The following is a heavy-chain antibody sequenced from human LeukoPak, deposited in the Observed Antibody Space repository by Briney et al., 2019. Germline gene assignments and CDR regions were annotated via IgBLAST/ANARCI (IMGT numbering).Heavy chain of an antibody. CDR3: TTERGYYDSSGYYAPDAFDI. V-gene: IGHV3-15*07. D-gene: IGHD3-22*01. J-gene: IGHJ3*02. Sequence: GGSLRLSCAASGFTFSNAWMNWVRQAPGKGLEWVGRIKSKTDGGTTDYAAPVKGRFTISRDDSKNTLDLQMNSLKTEDTAVYYCTTERGYYDSSGYYAPDAFDIWGQGTMVTVSS. CDR2: IKSKTDGGTT. CDR1: GFTFSNAW.